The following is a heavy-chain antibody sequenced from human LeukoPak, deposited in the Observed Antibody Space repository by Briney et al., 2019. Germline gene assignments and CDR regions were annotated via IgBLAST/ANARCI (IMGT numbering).Heavy chain of an antibody. CDR1: GYTFTSYG. V-gene: IGHV1-2*02. CDR2: INPNSGGT. CDR3: ARAGGRSWFDP. Sequence: ASVKVSCKASGYTFTSYGISWVRQAPGQGLEWMGWINPNSGGTNYAQKFQGRVTMTTDTSMSTAYMELSRLTSDDTAVYYCARAGGRSWFDPWGQGTLVTVSS. J-gene: IGHJ5*02.